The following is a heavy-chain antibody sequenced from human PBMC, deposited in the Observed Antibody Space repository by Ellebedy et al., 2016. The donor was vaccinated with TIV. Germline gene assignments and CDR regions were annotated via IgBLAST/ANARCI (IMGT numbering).Heavy chain of an antibody. CDR3: ARDVTAAAGTGLDY. J-gene: IGHJ4*02. CDR2: IWYDGSNK. Sequence: GESLKISCAASGFTFSSYGMHWVRQAPGKGLEWVAVIWYDGSNKYYADSVKGRFTISRDNSKNTLYLQMNSLRAEDTAVYYCARDVTAAAGTGLDYWGQGTLVTVSS. V-gene: IGHV3-33*08. CDR1: GFTFSSYG. D-gene: IGHD6-13*01.